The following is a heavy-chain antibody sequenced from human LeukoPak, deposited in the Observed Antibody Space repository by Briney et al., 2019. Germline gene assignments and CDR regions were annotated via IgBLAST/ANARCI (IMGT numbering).Heavy chain of an antibody. CDR2: IYYSGST. CDR1: GGSISSYY. Sequence: SETLSLTCTVSGGSISSYYWSWIRQPPGKGLEWIGYIYYSGSTNYNPSLKSRVTISVDTSKNQFSLKLSSVTAADTAVYYCARLDRETLWFGDPPPYFQHWGQGTLVTVSS. V-gene: IGHV4-59*08. J-gene: IGHJ1*01. D-gene: IGHD3-10*01. CDR3: ARLDRETLWFGDPPPYFQH.